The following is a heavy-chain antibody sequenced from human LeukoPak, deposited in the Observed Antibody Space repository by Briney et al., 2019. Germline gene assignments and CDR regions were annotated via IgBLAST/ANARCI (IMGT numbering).Heavy chain of an antibody. Sequence: GESLKISCKGSGYSFTSYWIGWVRQMPGKGLEWMGIIYPGDSDTRYSPSFQGQVTISADKSISTAYLQWSSLKASDTAMYYCAASIAVAGVDWYFDLWGRGTLVTVSS. D-gene: IGHD6-19*01. V-gene: IGHV5-51*01. CDR1: GYSFTSYW. J-gene: IGHJ2*01. CDR2: IYPGDSDT. CDR3: AASIAVAGVDWYFDL.